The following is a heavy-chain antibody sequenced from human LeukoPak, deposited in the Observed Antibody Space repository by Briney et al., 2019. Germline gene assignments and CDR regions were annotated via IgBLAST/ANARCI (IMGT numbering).Heavy chain of an antibody. Sequence: GRSLRLSCAASGFTFDDYAMHWVRQAPGKGLEWVSSISGSGGSRYYVDSVKGRFDISRENSKNTLYLQMNSLRAEDTAVYYCAKDPATYGRGAVDQWGQGTLVTVSA. CDR2: ISGSGGSR. CDR3: AKDPATYGRGAVDQ. CDR1: GFTFDDYA. J-gene: IGHJ4*02. D-gene: IGHD2-21*01. V-gene: IGHV3-23*01.